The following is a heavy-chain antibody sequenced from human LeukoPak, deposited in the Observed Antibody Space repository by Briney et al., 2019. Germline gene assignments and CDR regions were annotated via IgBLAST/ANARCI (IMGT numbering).Heavy chain of an antibody. V-gene: IGHV1-2*06. CDR3: ARGSPSGCTNGVCYSSGPNWFDP. CDR2: INPNSGGT. J-gene: IGHJ5*02. Sequence: GASVKVSCKASGYTFTGYYMHWVRQAPGQGLEWMGRINPNSGGTNYAQKFQGRVTMTRDTSISTAYMELSRLRSDDTAVYYCARGSPSGCTNGVCYSSGPNWFDPWGQGTLVTVSS. D-gene: IGHD2-8*01. CDR1: GYTFTGYY.